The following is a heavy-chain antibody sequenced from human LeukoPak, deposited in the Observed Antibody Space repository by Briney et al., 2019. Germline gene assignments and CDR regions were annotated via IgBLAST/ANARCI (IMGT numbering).Heavy chain of an antibody. D-gene: IGHD2-2*01. V-gene: IGHV4-38-2*02. CDR2: IYHSGST. CDR1: GYSISSGYY. J-gene: IGHJ4*02. Sequence: PSETLSLTCTVSGYSISSGYYWGWIRQPPGKGLEWIGSIYHSGSTYYNPSLKSRVSISVDTSKNQFSLRLSSVTAADTAVYYCARGCGPLPYQPLPGEDWGQGTLVTVSS. CDR3: ARGCGPLPYQPLPGED.